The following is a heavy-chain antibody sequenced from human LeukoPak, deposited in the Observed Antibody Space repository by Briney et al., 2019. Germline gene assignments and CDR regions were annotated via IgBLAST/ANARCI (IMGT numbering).Heavy chain of an antibody. CDR1: GGSFSGYY. Sequence: SETLSLTCAVYGGSFSGYYWSWIRQPPGKGLEWIGEINHSGSTNYNPSLKSRVTLSVDTSKNQFSLKLSSVTAADTAVYYCARGGYSYGYHYWGQGTLVTVSS. J-gene: IGHJ4*02. CDR2: INHSGST. V-gene: IGHV4-34*01. D-gene: IGHD5-18*01. CDR3: ARGGYSYGYHY.